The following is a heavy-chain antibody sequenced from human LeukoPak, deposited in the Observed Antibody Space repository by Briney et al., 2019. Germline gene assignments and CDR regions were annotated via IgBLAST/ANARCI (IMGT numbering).Heavy chain of an antibody. CDR1: GYTFTSYG. Sequence: ASAKVSCKASGYTFTSYGISWVRQAPGQGLEWMGWISAYNGNTNYAQKLQGRVTMTIDTSTSTAYMELRSLRSDDTAVYYCTRDYYDSSGYYSFDYWGQGTLVTVSS. CDR3: TRDYYDSSGYYSFDY. J-gene: IGHJ4*02. V-gene: IGHV1-18*01. D-gene: IGHD3-22*01. CDR2: ISAYNGNT.